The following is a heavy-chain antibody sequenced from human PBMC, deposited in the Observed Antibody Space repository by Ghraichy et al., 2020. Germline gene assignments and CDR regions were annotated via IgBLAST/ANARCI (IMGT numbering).Heavy chain of an antibody. D-gene: IGHD3-10*01. CDR2: IKQDGSEK. CDR3: ARVVRGVIYYFDF. V-gene: IGHV3-7*03. Sequence: GSLRLSCAASGFTFSSYWMSWVRQAPGKGLEWVANIKQDGSEKYYVDSVKGRFTISRDNAKNSLDLQMNSLRAEDTAVYYCARVVRGVIYYFDFWGQGTLVTVSS. J-gene: IGHJ4*02. CDR1: GFTFSSYW.